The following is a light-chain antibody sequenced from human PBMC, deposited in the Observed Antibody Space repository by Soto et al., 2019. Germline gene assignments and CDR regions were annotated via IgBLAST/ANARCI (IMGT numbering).Light chain of an antibody. CDR2: DVS. Sequence: VLTQPRSVSGSPGQSVTISCTGTSSDVGYYNYVSWYQQHPGTAPKLMIYDVSMRPSGVPDRFSGSKSGNTASLTISGLQAEDEADYYCCSYAGSYTFYVFGTGTKVTVL. CDR3: CSYAGSYTFYV. CDR1: SSDVGYYNY. V-gene: IGLV2-11*01. J-gene: IGLJ1*01.